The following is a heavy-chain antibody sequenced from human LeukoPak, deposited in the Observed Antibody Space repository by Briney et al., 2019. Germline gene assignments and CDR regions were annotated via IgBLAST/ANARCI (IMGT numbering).Heavy chain of an antibody. V-gene: IGHV4-4*02. CDR3: AREGGFYRPLDY. CDR2: GHLEGRT. Sequence: PSETLSLTRGVSGGSVSSTNRWTWIRQPPGKGLEWIGEGHLEGRTNSNPSLKSRLTMSLDLSENHVSLKLTSVTAADTAVYYCAREGGFYRPLDYSGQGTLVTVSS. D-gene: IGHD6-25*01. J-gene: IGHJ4*02. CDR1: GGSVSSTNR.